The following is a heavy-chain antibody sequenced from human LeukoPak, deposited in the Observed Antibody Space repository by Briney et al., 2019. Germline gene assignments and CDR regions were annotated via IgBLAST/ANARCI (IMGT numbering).Heavy chain of an antibody. V-gene: IGHV3-66*02. CDR1: GFTVSSNH. J-gene: IGHJ6*03. CDR2: IYSGGST. Sequence: GGSLRLSCAASGFTVSSNHMSWVRQAPGKGLEWVSVIYSGGSTYYADSVKGRFTISRDNSKNTLYLQMNSLRAEDTAVYYCARVVMGPGYYYYMDVWGKGTTVTVSS. CDR3: ARVVMGPGYYYYMDV. D-gene: IGHD1-14*01.